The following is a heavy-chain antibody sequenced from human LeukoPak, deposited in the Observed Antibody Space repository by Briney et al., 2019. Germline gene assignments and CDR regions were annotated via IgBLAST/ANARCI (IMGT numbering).Heavy chain of an antibody. CDR1: GFTFSSYA. CDR3: AKDLGFLEWLSLDY. J-gene: IGHJ4*02. CDR2: ISGSGGST. Sequence: GGSLRLSCAASGFTFSSYAMSWVRQAPGKGLEWVSAISGSGGSTYYADSVKGRFTISRDNSKNTLYLQMNSLRAEDTAVYYCAKDLGFLEWLSLDYWGQGTLVTVSS. V-gene: IGHV3-23*01. D-gene: IGHD3-3*01.